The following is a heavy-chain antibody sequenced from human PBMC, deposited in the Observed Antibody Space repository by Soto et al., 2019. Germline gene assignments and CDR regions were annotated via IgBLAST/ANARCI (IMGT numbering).Heavy chain of an antibody. CDR3: TTGPPPLGYCSSTSCPYYYYYYMDV. J-gene: IGHJ6*03. CDR1: GFTFSNAW. D-gene: IGHD2-2*01. CDR2: IKSKTDGGTT. Sequence: PGGSLRLSCAASGFTFSNAWMSWVRQAPGKGLEWVGRIKSKTDGGTTDYAAPVKGRFTISRDDSKNTLYLQMNSLKTEDTAVYYCTTGPPPLGYCSSTSCPYYYYYYMDVWGKGTTVTVSS. V-gene: IGHV3-15*01.